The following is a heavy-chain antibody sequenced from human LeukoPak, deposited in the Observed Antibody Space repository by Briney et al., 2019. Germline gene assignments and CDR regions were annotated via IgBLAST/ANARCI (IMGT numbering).Heavy chain of an antibody. J-gene: IGHJ5*02. D-gene: IGHD2-15*01. V-gene: IGHV1-69*13. CDR3: ATTPAPGYLSGFGRGPSDLKFDP. CDR2: IIPIFGTA. CDR1: GGTFSSYA. Sequence: GASVKVSCKASGGTFSSYAISWVRQAPGQGLEWMGGIIPIFGTANYAQKFQGRVTITADESTSTAYMELSSLRSEDTAVYYCATTPAPGYLSGFGRGPSDLKFDPWGQGTLVTVSS.